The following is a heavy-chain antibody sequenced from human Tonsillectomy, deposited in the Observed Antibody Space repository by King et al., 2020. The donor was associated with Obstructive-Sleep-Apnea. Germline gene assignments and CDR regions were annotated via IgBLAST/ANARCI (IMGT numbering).Heavy chain of an antibody. Sequence: QVQLQQWDAGLLRPSETLSLTCAVYGGSLMVDYGSWICQPPGKGRDWIVEINLIGSTNYNPSLKRRVTLLVDTSRKQFSLKLRSVIAADRAVYYWARGPVAVPGGWYYYGMDVWGRGTAVTVSS. J-gene: IGHJ6*02. CDR1: GGSLMVDY. V-gene: IGHV4-34*01. CDR3: ARGPVAVPGGWYYYGMDV. CDR2: INLIGST. D-gene: IGHD6-19*01.